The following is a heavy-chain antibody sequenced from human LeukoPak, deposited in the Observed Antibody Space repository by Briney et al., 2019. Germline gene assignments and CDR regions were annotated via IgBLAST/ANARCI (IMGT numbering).Heavy chain of an antibody. V-gene: IGHV4-61*02. CDR3: ARGGSSGPDY. D-gene: IGHD6-19*01. CDR1: GGSISSGGYY. J-gene: IGHJ4*02. CDR2: IYTSGST. Sequence: SETLSLTCTVSGGSISSGGYYWSWIRQHPGKGLEWIGRIYTSGSTNYNPSLKSRVSISVDKSKNQFSLRLSSVTAADTAVYYCARGGSSGPDYWGQGTLVTVSS.